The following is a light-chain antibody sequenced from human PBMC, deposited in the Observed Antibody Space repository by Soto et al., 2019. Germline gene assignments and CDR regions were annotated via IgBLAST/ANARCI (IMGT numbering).Light chain of an antibody. Sequence: QSVLTQPRSVSGSPGQSDTISCTGTRSDVGDYNYVSWYQQHQGKAPKIMIYDVTKRPSGVPDRFSGSKSGNTASLTISGLQADDEADYYCCSFAGTYSYVFGTGTKVTVL. V-gene: IGLV2-11*01. J-gene: IGLJ1*01. CDR3: CSFAGTYSYV. CDR1: RSDVGDYNY. CDR2: DVT.